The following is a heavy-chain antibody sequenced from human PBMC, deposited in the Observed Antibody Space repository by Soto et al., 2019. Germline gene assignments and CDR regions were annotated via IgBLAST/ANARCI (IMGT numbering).Heavy chain of an antibody. CDR2: MTSNGDRA. CDR1: GFTFTSHA. J-gene: IGHJ4*02. D-gene: IGHD6-19*01. CDR3: ARERGEYTSGWYDY. Sequence: EVQLVESGGGLVQPGGSLRLSCAASGFTFTSHAIHWVRQAPGKGLEYVSSMTSNGDRADYANSVKGRFTVSRDESENTLYLQMDSLRTEDMAVYYCARERGEYTSGWYDYWGQGTLVTVSS. V-gene: IGHV3-64*01.